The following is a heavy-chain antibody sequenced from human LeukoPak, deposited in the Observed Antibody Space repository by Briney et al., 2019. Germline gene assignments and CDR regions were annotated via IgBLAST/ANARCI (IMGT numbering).Heavy chain of an antibody. CDR1: GGSFSGYY. Sequence: PSETLSLTCAVYGGSFSGYYWSWIRQPPGKGLEWIAEINHSGSTNYNPSLKSRVTISVDTSKNQFSLKLSSVTAADTAVYYCASLRLGYCSGGICYPRPNDAFDIWGQGTMVTVSS. CDR3: ASLRLGYCSGGICYPRPNDAFDI. D-gene: IGHD2-15*01. J-gene: IGHJ3*02. V-gene: IGHV4-34*01. CDR2: INHSGST.